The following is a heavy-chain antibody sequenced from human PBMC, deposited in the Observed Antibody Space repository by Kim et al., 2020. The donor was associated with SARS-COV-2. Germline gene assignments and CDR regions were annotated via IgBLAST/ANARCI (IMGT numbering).Heavy chain of an antibody. V-gene: IGHV3-7*03. CDR2: INQHGSGK. J-gene: IGHJ4*02. CDR3: AVDYGDY. CDR1: GFTFSTYW. D-gene: IGHD3-10*01. Sequence: GGSLRLSCAASGFTFSTYWLSWVRQAPGKGLEWVANINQHGSGKYYVDSVKGRFTISRDNAKNSLFLQMTSLRAEDTAVYYCAVDYGDYCGQGTLVTVSS.